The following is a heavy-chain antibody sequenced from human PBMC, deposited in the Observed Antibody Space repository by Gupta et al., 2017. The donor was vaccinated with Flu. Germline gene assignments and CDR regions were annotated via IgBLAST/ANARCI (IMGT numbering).Heavy chain of an antibody. Sequence: EVQLVESGGGLVQPGRSLRLSCVASGFTFDDYAMHWVRQAPGKGLEWVSGINWNSGSIGYADSVKGRFTISRDNAKNSLYLQMNSLSTEDTALYHCAKSRYYDFWSGPHDYWGQGTLVTVSS. V-gene: IGHV3-9*01. CDR1: GFTFDDYA. CDR3: AKSRYYDFWSGPHDY. J-gene: IGHJ4*02. D-gene: IGHD3-3*01. CDR2: INWNSGSI.